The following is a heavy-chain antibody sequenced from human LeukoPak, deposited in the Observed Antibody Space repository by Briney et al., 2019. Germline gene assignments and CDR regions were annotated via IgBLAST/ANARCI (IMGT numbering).Heavy chain of an antibody. Sequence: ASVKVSCKASGYTFTSYDINWVRQATGQGLEWMGWMNPNSGNTGYAQKFQGRVTITRNTSISTAYVELSSLRSEDTAVYYCARAYCSSTSCSVDAFDIWGQGTMVTVSS. J-gene: IGHJ3*02. V-gene: IGHV1-8*03. CDR2: MNPNSGNT. D-gene: IGHD2-2*01. CDR1: GYTFTSYD. CDR3: ARAYCSSTSCSVDAFDI.